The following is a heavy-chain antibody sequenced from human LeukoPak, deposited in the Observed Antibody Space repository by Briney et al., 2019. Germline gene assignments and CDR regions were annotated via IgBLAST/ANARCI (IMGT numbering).Heavy chain of an antibody. D-gene: IGHD6-19*01. CDR3: TRGTAVAGTDY. CDR2: INSDGSST. V-gene: IGHV3-74*01. Sequence: GGFLRLSCAASGFTFRSYWMHWVRQAPGKGLVWVSRINSDGSSTSYADSVKGRFTISRDNAKNTLYLQMNSLRDEDTAVYYCTRGTAVAGTDYWGQGILVTVSS. CDR1: GFTFRSYW. J-gene: IGHJ4*02.